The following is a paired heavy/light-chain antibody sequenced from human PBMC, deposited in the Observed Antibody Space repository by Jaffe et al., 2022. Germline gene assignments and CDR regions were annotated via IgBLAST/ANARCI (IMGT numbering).Light chain of an antibody. CDR3: QQYDNWPVP. CDR2: GAS. V-gene: IGKV3-15*01. Sequence: EIVMTQSPVTLSVSPGERATLSCRASQSVGSYLAWYQQKPGQPPRLLIYGASTRATGVPARFSGSGSGTEFSLTISGLQSEDSAVYYCQQYDNWPVPFGQGTNVEIK. J-gene: IGKJ1*01. CDR1: QSVGSY.
Heavy chain of an antibody. V-gene: IGHV4-38-2*01. CDR3: ARPFYYTSGGGFDV. J-gene: IGHJ3*01. CDR1: GYSISSGYY. Sequence: QVQLQESGPGLVKPSETLSLTCAVSGYSISSGYYWGWIRQPPGKGLEWIGDIYYSGDTYYSPSLKSRVTISVDPSKNQISLKLTSVTAADTAVYYCARPFYYTSGGGFDVWGQGTMVTVSS. D-gene: IGHD3-10*01. CDR2: IYYSGDT.